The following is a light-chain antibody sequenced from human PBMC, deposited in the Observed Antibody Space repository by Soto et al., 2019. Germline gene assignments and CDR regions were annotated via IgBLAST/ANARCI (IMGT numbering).Light chain of an antibody. Sequence: EIVMTQSPATLSVSPGERATLSCRASQSVSSNLAWYQQKPGQAPRLLIYGASPRATGIPARFSGRGSGTEFTLTISGLQSADFAVYFCQEYNNGHPDRTFGRGIKVEIK. CDR1: QSVSSN. J-gene: IGKJ4*02. CDR2: GAS. V-gene: IGKV3-15*01. CDR3: QEYNNGHPDRT.